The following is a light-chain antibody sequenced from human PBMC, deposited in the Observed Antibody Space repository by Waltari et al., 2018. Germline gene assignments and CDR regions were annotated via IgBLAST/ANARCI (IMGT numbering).Light chain of an antibody. Sequence: QTVVTQEPSLSVSPGGTVTLTCALSSDSLSTTSYATWYQQTPGQAPRTLVYQANARSSGVPDRCSGSILGNAAALTNTGAQAEHESDYYCALYMGRGIWVFGGGTRLTVL. J-gene: IGLJ3*02. CDR3: ALYMGRGIWV. V-gene: IGLV8-61*01. CDR2: QAN. CDR1: SDSLSTTSY.